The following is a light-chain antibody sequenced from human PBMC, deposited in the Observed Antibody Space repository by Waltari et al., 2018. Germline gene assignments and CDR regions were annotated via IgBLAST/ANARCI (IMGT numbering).Light chain of an antibody. Sequence: ATLSCRASQSIRSNLAWYQQRPGQAPRLLLYGASTRASDIPDRFSGRGSGTDFTHYISSLQSEDFAVYYCQHYNNWPPLTYGGGTKVDVK. CDR2: GAS. J-gene: IGKJ4*01. CDR3: QHYNNWPPLT. CDR1: QSIRSN. V-gene: IGKV3-15*01.